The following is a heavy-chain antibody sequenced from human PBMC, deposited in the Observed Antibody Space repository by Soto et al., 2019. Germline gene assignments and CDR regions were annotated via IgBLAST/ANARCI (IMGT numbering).Heavy chain of an antibody. CDR2: IYHTGRT. D-gene: IGHD6-6*01. Sequence: QVQLQEMGPGLVKPSQTLTITCSVSGDSVNSAYWSWIRQLPGKGLEWMGNIYHTGRTFYNPSLKARVAISIDTSLPLVSLKVRSVTAADTAVYYCARTDAYNSSFFDSWGQGTVVTVSS. CDR3: ARTDAYNSSFFDS. CDR1: GDSVNSAY. J-gene: IGHJ4*02. V-gene: IGHV4-31*03.